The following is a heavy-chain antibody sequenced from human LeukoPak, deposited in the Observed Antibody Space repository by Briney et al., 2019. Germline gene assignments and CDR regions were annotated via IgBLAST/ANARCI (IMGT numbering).Heavy chain of an antibody. CDR2: MNPNSGNT. CDR1: GYTFTSYD. J-gene: IGHJ6*03. V-gene: IGHV1-8*01. CDR3: ARVSDYDILTGYYTNYMDV. D-gene: IGHD3-9*01. Sequence: GASVKVSCRASGYTFTSYDINWVRQATGQGLERMGWMNPNSGNTGYAQKLQGRVTMTRNTSISTAYMELSSLRSEDTAVYYCARVSDYDILTGYYTNYMDVWGKGTTVTVSS.